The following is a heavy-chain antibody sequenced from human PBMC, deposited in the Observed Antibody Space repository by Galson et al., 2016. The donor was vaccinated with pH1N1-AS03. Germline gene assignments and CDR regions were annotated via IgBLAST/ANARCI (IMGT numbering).Heavy chain of an antibody. V-gene: IGHV2-5*01. J-gene: IGHJ5*02. CDR3: ARAYYGDFADWFDP. CDR2: IYWNDDI. D-gene: IGHD4-17*01. Sequence: ALVKPTQTLTLTCTFSGFSLSTSGVGVGWIRQAPGKALEWLAIIYWNDDIRYSPSLRNRLTITKDTSKSQVVLTMTNMDPVDPAAYFCARAYYGDFADWFDPWGQGTLVTVSS. CDR1: GFSLSTSGVG.